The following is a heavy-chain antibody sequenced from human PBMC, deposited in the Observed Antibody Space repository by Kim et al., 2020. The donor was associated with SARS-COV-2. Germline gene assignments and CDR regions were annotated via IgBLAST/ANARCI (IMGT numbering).Heavy chain of an antibody. D-gene: IGHD1-26*01. Sequence: ADSVKGRLTNSRDNAKNTLYLQMNSLRAEDTAVYYCTRVIVGAAGLFDCWGQGTLVTVSS. V-gene: IGHV3-74*01. CDR3: TRVIVGAAGLFDC. J-gene: IGHJ4*02.